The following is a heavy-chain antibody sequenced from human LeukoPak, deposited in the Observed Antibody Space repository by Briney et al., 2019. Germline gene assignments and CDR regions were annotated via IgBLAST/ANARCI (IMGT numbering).Heavy chain of an antibody. D-gene: IGHD2-2*01. V-gene: IGHV3-30*02. J-gene: IGHJ4*02. CDR1: GFTFSSYG. CDR3: AKDRASIVVVPAAVDY. CDR2: IRYDGSNK. Sequence: PGGSLRLSCAASGFTFSSYGMHWVRQAPGKGLEWVAFIRYDGSNKYYADSVKGRFTTSRDNSKNTLYLQMNSLRTEDTAVYYCAKDRASIVVVPAAVDYWGQGTLVTVSS.